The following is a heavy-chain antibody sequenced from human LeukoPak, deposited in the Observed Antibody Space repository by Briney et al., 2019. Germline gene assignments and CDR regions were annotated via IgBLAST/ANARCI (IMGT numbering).Heavy chain of an antibody. CDR3: AHSPETFIAAAGHNWFGP. CDR2: IYWDDDK. D-gene: IGHD6-13*01. V-gene: IGHV2-5*02. Sequence: SGPTLVKPTQTLTLTCTFSGFSLSTSGVGVGWIRQPPGKALEWLALIYWDDDKRYSPSLKSRLTITKDTSKNQVVLTMTNMDPVDTATYYCAHSPETFIAAAGHNWFGPWGQGTLVTVSS. J-gene: IGHJ5*02. CDR1: GFSLSTSGVG.